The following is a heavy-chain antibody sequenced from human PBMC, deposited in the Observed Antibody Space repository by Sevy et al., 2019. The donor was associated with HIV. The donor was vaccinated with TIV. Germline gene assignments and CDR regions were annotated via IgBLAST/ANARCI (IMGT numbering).Heavy chain of an antibody. Sequence: LETLSLTCTVSGGSISSYYWSWIQQPPGKELEWIGYIDYSGSTNYNPSLKSRVTISVDTSKNQFSLKLSFVTAADTVGYYCARNMEKQQVMGPHKPFDFWGQGTMVTVSS. CDR3: ARNMEKQQVMGPHKPFDF. CDR1: GGSISSYY. V-gene: IGHV4-59*13. D-gene: IGHD6-13*01. CDR2: IDYSGST. J-gene: IGHJ3*01.